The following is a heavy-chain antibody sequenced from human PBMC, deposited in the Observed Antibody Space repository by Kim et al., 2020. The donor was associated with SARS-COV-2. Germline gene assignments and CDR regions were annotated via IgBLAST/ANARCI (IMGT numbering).Heavy chain of an antibody. CDR2: IFYTGKT. J-gene: IGHJ4*02. CDR1: GASIGTDY. Sequence: SETLSLTCTIPGASIGTDYWTWIRQSPGRGLEWIGYIFYTGKTSYNPSLRSRVSLSLDTSRNQFSLRLNSVTAADTAVYFCARLPDINGWPFDYWAQGTLVTVSS. CDR3: ARLPDINGWPFDY. D-gene: IGHD6-19*01. V-gene: IGHV4-59*08.